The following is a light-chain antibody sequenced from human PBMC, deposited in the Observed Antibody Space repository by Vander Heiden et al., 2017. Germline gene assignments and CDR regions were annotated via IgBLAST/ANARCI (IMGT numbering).Light chain of an antibody. CDR1: SSDVGGYDY. CDR3: TSYTSSNIFYV. J-gene: IGLJ1*01. CDR2: DVN. Sequence: QSALTQPASVSGSPGQPITISCTGTSSDVGGYDYVSWYRQYPGKVPKLLIYDVNDRPSGVSTRFSGSKSGNTASLTISGLQAEDEADYYCTSYTSSNIFYVFGTGTKVTVL. V-gene: IGLV2-14*01.